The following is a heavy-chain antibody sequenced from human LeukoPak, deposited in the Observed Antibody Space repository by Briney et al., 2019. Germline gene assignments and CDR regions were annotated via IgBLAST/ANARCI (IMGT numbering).Heavy chain of an antibody. CDR3: ARAYGYSYGLGGFDY. V-gene: IGHV4-59*02. D-gene: IGHD5-18*01. J-gene: IGHJ4*02. Sequence: SETLSLTCTVSGGSVSDYYWSWIRQSPGKGLEWIGYIYYTETSYNPSLKSRVTISADTSKNQFSLKLYSVTAADTAVYYCARAYGYSYGLGGFDYWGQGTLVTVSS. CDR2: IYYTET. CDR1: GGSVSDYY.